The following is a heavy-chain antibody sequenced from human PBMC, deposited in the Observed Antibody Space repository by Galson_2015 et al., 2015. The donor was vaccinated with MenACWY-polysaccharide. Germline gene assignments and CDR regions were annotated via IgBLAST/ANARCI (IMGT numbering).Heavy chain of an antibody. CDR3: ARDEVGHVAACVF. D-gene: IGHD6-13*01. CDR1: GGSISDYY. Sequence: ETLSLTCVVSGGSISDYYWCWLRQSAGRGLEWIGRICGRGGTNYNPSLGSRVTMSLDTSKKRFSLRLSSVTAADTAVYYCARDEVGHVAACVFWGQGTQVTVSS. CDR2: ICGRGGT. V-gene: IGHV4-4*07. J-gene: IGHJ4*02.